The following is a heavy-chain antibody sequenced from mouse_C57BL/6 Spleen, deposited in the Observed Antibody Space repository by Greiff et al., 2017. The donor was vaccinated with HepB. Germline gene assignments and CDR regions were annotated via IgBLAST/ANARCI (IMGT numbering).Heavy chain of an antibody. V-gene: IGHV1-59*01. CDR3: ARGGTTVVENFDY. D-gene: IGHD1-1*01. CDR2: IDPSDSYT. CDR1: GYTFTSYW. J-gene: IGHJ2*01. Sequence: QVQLQQPGAELVRPGTSVKLSCKASGYTFTSYWMHWVKQRPGQGLEWIGVIDPSDSYTNYNQKFKGKATLTVDTSSSTAYMQLSSLTSEDSAVYYCARGGTTVVENFDYWGQGTTLTVSS.